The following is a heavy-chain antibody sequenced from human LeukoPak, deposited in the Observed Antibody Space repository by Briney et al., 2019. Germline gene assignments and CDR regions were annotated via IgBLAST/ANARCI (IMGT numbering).Heavy chain of an antibody. Sequence: GGSLRLSCAASGFTFSSYSMNWVRQAPGKGQEWVSSISSSSSYIYYADSVKGRFTISRDNSKNTLYLQMNSLRAEDTAVYYCASSLVVPAALPGDYYYYGMDVWGQGTTVTVSS. CDR1: GFTFSSYS. CDR2: ISSSSSYI. V-gene: IGHV3-21*04. D-gene: IGHD2-2*01. CDR3: ASSLVVPAALPGDYYYYGMDV. J-gene: IGHJ6*02.